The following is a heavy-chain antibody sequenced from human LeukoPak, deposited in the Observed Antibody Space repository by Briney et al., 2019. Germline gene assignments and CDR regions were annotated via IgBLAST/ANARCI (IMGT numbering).Heavy chain of an antibody. Sequence: SETLSLTCAVSGGSISSGGYSWNWIRQPPGKGLEWIGYIFYSGSSNYNPSLKSRVTISVDTSKNQISLKLSSVTAADTAVYYCARANRYDLYFDYWGQGTLVTVSS. J-gene: IGHJ4*02. D-gene: IGHD5-12*01. V-gene: IGHV4-61*08. CDR2: IFYSGSS. CDR3: ARANRYDLYFDY. CDR1: GGSISSGGYS.